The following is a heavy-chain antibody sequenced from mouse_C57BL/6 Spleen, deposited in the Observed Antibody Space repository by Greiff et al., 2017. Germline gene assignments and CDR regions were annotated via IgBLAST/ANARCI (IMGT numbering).Heavy chain of an antibody. J-gene: IGHJ3*01. CDR1: GFTFSDYG. V-gene: IGHV5-17*01. D-gene: IGHD1-1*01. CDR2: ISSGSSTI. Sequence: EVQLVESGGGLVKPGGSLKLSCAASGFTFSDYGMHWVRQAPEKGLEWVAYISSGSSTIYYADTVKGRFTISRDNAKNTLFLQMTSLRSEDTAMYYCARGDYGSSYLFAYWGQGTLVTVSA. CDR3: ARGDYGSSYLFAY.